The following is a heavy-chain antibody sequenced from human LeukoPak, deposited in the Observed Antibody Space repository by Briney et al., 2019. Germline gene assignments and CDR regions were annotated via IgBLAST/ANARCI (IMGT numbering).Heavy chain of an antibody. CDR3: ARDSVMHDGMTSPPDY. D-gene: IGHD1-1*01. J-gene: IGHJ4*02. Sequence: GASVKVSCKASGYTFTAYYVHWVRQAPGQGFEWVGWINPNSGGTTCAQKFQGRVTMTRDTSISTAYMELSSLTSDDTAVYYCARDSVMHDGMTSPPDYWGQGTLVTVSS. CDR1: GYTFTAYY. CDR2: INPNSGGT. V-gene: IGHV1-2*02.